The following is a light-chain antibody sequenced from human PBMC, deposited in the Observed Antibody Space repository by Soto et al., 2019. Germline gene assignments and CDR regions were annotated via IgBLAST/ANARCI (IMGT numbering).Light chain of an antibody. J-gene: IGKJ4*01. CDR3: QQYYSIPPS. Sequence: DIVMTQSPDSLAVSLGERATINCKSSQSVLYSSNNNNYLAWHQQKPGQPPKLLIYWASTRESGVRDRFSGSGSGTDFTLTISTLQAEDVAVYYCQQYYSIPPSFGGGTKVEIK. V-gene: IGKV4-1*01. CDR2: WAS. CDR1: QSVLYSSNNNNY.